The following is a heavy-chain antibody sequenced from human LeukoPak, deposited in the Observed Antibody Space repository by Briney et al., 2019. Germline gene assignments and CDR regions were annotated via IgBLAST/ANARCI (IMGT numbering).Heavy chain of an antibody. Sequence: PSETLSLTCTVSGGSISSGGYSWSWIRQHPGKGLEWIGYIYYSGSTYYNPSLKSRVTISVDRSKNQFSLKLSSVTAADTAVYYCARGHYYYDSSGYYYGAFDIWGQGTMVTVSS. CDR3: ARGHYYYDSSGYYYGAFDI. J-gene: IGHJ3*02. D-gene: IGHD3-22*01. V-gene: IGHV4-30-2*01. CDR2: IYYSGST. CDR1: GGSISSGGYS.